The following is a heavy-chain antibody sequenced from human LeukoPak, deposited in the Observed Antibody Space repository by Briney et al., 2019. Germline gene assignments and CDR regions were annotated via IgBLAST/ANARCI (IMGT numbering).Heavy chain of an antibody. D-gene: IGHD2-8*01. CDR2: INHSGST. CDR1: GGSFSGYY. Sequence: PSETLSLTCAVYGGSFSGYYWSWIRQPPGKGLEWIGEINHSGSTNYNPSLKSRVTISVDTSRNQFSLKLRSVTAADTAVYYCARQKWYQPFDPWGQGTLVTVSS. J-gene: IGHJ5*02. V-gene: IGHV4-34*01. CDR3: ARQKWYQPFDP.